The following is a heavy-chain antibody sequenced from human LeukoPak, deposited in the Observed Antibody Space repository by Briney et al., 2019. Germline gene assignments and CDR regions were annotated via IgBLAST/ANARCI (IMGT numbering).Heavy chain of an antibody. Sequence: PSETLSLTCTVSGGSISSSSHYWGWIRQPPGKGLEWIGSIYYSGSTYYNPSLKSRVTISVDTSKNQFSLKLSSVIAADTAVYYCARGSFSGSYSEAFDIWGQGTMVTVSS. CDR1: GGSISSSSHY. CDR2: IYYSGST. D-gene: IGHD1-26*01. J-gene: IGHJ3*02. CDR3: ARGSFSGSYSEAFDI. V-gene: IGHV4-39*01.